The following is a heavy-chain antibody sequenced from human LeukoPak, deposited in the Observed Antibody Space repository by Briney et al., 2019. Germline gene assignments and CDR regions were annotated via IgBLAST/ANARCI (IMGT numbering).Heavy chain of an antibody. D-gene: IGHD2-21*02. CDR2: ISGSGGST. Sequence: PGGSLRLSCAASGFTFSSYAMSWVRQAPGKGLEWVSAISGSGGSTYYADSVKGRFTISRDNSKNTLYLQMNSLRAEDTAVYYCANPIAYCGGDCLFDYWGQGTLVTVSS. CDR3: ANPIAYCGGDCLFDY. J-gene: IGHJ4*02. V-gene: IGHV3-23*01. CDR1: GFTFSSYA.